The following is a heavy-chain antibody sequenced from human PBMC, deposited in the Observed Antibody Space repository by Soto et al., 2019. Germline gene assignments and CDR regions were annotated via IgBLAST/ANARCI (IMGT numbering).Heavy chain of an antibody. Sequence: GGSLRLSCAASGFTFSSYAMSWVRQAPGKGLEWVSAISGSGGSTYYADSVKGRFTISRDNSKNTLYLQMNSLRAEDTAVYYCEKVPLTEQRSNVVSYWGQGTLVTVYS. J-gene: IGHJ4*02. CDR3: EKVPLTEQRSNVVSY. CDR2: ISGSGGST. D-gene: IGHD6-25*01. V-gene: IGHV3-23*01. CDR1: GFTFSSYA.